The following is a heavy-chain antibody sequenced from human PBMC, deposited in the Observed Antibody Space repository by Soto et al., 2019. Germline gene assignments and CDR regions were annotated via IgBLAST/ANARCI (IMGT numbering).Heavy chain of an antibody. CDR1: GYTFTSYY. V-gene: IGHV1-46*01. J-gene: IGHJ5*02. D-gene: IGHD2-2*01. Sequence: ASVKVSCKASGYTFTSYYMHWVRQAPGQGLEWMGIINPSGGSTSYAQKFQGRVTMTRDTSTSTVYMELSSLRSEDTAVYYCARVYKYCSSTSCYVFTLDPWGQGNLVTVSS. CDR3: ARVYKYCSSTSCYVFTLDP. CDR2: INPSGGST.